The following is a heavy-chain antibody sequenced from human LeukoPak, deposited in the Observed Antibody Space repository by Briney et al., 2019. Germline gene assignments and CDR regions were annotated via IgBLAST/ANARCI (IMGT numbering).Heavy chain of an antibody. Sequence: GGSLRLSCAASGFTFSSYWMHWVRQAPGKGLVWVSRINSDGSSTSYADSVKGRFTISRDNAKNTLYLQMNSLRAEDTAVYYCARDPFIVATILRSHYYYGMDVWGKGTTVTVSS. CDR2: INSDGSST. CDR3: ARDPFIVATILRSHYYYGMDV. V-gene: IGHV3-74*01. CDR1: GFTFSSYW. D-gene: IGHD5-12*01. J-gene: IGHJ6*04.